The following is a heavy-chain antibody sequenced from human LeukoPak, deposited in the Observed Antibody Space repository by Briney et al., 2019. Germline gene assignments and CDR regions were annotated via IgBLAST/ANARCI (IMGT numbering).Heavy chain of an antibody. V-gene: IGHV4-59*01. CDR3: ARGIHGGTMDV. J-gene: IGHJ6*03. Sequence: PSETLSLTCTVSGGSISSYYWSWIRQPPGKGLEWIGYIYYSGSTNYNPSLKSRVTISVDTSKNQFSLKLSSVTAADTAVYYCARGIHGGTMDVRGKGTTVTVSS. D-gene: IGHD4-23*01. CDR1: GGSISSYY. CDR2: IYYSGST.